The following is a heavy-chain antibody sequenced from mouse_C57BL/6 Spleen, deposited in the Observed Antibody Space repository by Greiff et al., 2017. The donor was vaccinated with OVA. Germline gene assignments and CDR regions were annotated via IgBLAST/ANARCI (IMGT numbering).Heavy chain of an antibody. V-gene: IGHV5-9-1*02. CDR1: GFTFSSYA. D-gene: IGHD2-3*01. CDR3: TRDDRVFAY. Sequence: DVKLVESGGGLVKPGGSLKLSCAASGFTFSSYAMSWVRQTPEKRLEWVAYISSGGDYIYYADTVKGRFTISRDNARNTLYLQMSSLKSEDTAMYYCTRDDRVFAYWGQGTLVTVSA. CDR2: ISSGGDYI. J-gene: IGHJ3*01.